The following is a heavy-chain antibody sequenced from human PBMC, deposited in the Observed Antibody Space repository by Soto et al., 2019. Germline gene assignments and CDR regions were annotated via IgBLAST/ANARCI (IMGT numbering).Heavy chain of an antibody. J-gene: IGHJ6*02. Sequence: QVQLVESGGGVVQPGRSLRLSCAASGFTFSSYGMHWVRQAPGKGLEWVAVIWYDGSNKYYADSVKGRFTISRDNSKNTLYLQMNSLRAEDTAVYYCARELGGDWNYYYYYGMDVWGQGTTVTVSS. V-gene: IGHV3-33*01. CDR1: GFTFSSYG. CDR2: IWYDGSNK. CDR3: ARELGGDWNYYYYYGMDV. D-gene: IGHD2-21*02.